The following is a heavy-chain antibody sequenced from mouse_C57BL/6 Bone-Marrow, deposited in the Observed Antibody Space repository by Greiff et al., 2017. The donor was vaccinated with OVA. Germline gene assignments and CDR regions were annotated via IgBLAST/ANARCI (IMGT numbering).Heavy chain of an antibody. CDR3: ARYADYPSWGCAY. V-gene: IGHV7-1*01. CDR1: GFTFSDFY. CDR2: SRNKANDYTT. J-gene: IGHJ3*01. D-gene: IGHD5-5*01. Sequence: EVKLVESGGGLVQSGRSLRLSCATSGFTFSDFYMEWVRPAPGKGLEWIAASRNKANDYTTEYSASVKGRFIVSRDTSQSILYLQMNALRAEDTSIYYYARYADYPSWGCAYWGQGTLVTVSA.